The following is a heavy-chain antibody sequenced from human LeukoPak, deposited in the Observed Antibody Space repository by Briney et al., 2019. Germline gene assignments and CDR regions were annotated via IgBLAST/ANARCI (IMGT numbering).Heavy chain of an antibody. J-gene: IGHJ4*02. D-gene: IGHD3-16*01. CDR1: GYSFTSYW. Sequence: GESLKISCKGSGYSFTSYWIGWVRPMPGKGLEWMGIIYPGDSDTRYSPCFQGQVTISADKSISTAYLQWSSLKASDTAMYYCARHYYDYVWGSYGIDYWGQGTLVTVSS. V-gene: IGHV5-51*01. CDR3: ARHYYDYVWGSYGIDY. CDR2: IYPGDSDT.